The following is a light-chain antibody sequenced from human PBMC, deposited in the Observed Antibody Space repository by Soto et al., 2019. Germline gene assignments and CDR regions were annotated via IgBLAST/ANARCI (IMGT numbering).Light chain of an antibody. V-gene: IGLV2-14*01. CDR1: SSDVGGHNY. CDR2: EVN. CDR3: NSYVASSVV. J-gene: IGLJ7*01. Sequence: QSVLTQPASVTGSPGQSITIACSGTSSDVGGHNYVSWYQHHPGKAPKLLIYEVNNRPSGVSDRFSGSKSGNTASLTISGLQTEDEADYYCNSYVASSVVFGGGTQLTVL.